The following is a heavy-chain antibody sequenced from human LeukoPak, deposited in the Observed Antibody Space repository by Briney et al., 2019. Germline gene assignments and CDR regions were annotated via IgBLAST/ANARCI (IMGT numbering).Heavy chain of an antibody. CDR3: ASFVVVPAAIGAFDI. V-gene: IGHV4-30-2*01. CDR1: GGSISSGGYS. Sequence: SETLSLTCAVSGGSISSGGYSWSWIRQPPGKGLEWIGYIYHSGSTYYNPSLKSRVTISVDRSKNQFSLKLSSATAADTAVYYCASFVVVPAAIGAFDIWGQGTMVTVSS. D-gene: IGHD2-2*02. J-gene: IGHJ3*02. CDR2: IYHSGST.